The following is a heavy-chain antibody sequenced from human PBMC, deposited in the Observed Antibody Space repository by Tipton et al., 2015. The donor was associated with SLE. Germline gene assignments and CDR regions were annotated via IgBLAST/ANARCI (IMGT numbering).Heavy chain of an antibody. CDR1: GFTFDDYT. V-gene: IGHV3-43*01. J-gene: IGHJ3*02. D-gene: IGHD3-10*01. CDR2: ISWDGGST. Sequence: SLRLSCAASGFTFDDYTMHWVRQAPGKGLEWVSLISWDGGSTYYADSVKGRFTISRDNSKNSLYLQMNSLRTEDTALYYCAKDMVRGVMGDAFDIWGQGTMVTVSS. CDR3: AKDMVRGVMGDAFDI.